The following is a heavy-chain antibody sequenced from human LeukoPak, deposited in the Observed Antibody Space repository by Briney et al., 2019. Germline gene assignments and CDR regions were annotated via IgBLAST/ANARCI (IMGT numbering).Heavy chain of an antibody. D-gene: IGHD2-2*01. Sequence: ASVKVSCKASGYTFTGYYMHWVRQAPGQGLEWMGWINPNSGGTNYAQKFQGRVTMTRDTSISTAYMELSRLRSDDTAVYYGARGGPPPVKIRGMDVWGQGTTVTVSS. V-gene: IGHV1-2*02. CDR3: ARGGPPPVKIRGMDV. J-gene: IGHJ6*02. CDR2: INPNSGGT. CDR1: GYTFTGYY.